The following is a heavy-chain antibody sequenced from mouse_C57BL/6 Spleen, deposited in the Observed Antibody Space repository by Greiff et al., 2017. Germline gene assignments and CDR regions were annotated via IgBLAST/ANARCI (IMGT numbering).Heavy chain of an antibody. CDR3: TRESTAQVWFAY. Sequence: EVKVVESGEGLVKPGGSLKLSCAASGFTFSSYAMSWVRQTPEKRLAWVAYISSGGDYIYYADTVKGRFTISRDNARNTLYLQMSSLKSEDTAMXYCTRESTAQVWFAYWGQGTLVTVSA. J-gene: IGHJ3*01. CDR2: ISSGGDYI. CDR1: GFTFSSYA. V-gene: IGHV5-9-1*02. D-gene: IGHD3-2*02.